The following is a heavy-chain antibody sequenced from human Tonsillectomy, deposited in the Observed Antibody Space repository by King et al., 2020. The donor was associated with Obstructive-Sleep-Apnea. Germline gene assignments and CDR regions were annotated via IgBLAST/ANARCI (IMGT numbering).Heavy chain of an antibody. CDR2: ISAYNVDT. J-gene: IGHJ4*02. V-gene: IGHV1-18*01. CDR3: ARRGRGPRRSRGGLND. Sequence: VQLVESGAEVKKPGASVKVSCKPSGYTFTSYGISWVRQAPGQGLEWMGWISAYNVDTDYAQKFQGRVTMTTDTSTSTAYIELRSLRFDDTAVYYWARRGRGPRRSRGGLNDWGQGTLVSVSS. CDR1: GYTFTSYG. D-gene: IGHD3-16*01.